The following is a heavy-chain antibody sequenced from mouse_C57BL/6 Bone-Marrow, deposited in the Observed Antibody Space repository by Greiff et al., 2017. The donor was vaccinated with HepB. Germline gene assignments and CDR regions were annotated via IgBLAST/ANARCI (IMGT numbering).Heavy chain of an antibody. CDR2: IDPEDGDT. CDR3: TPYYYGSSDVGY. V-gene: IGHV14-1*01. D-gene: IGHD1-1*01. Sequence: VQLQQSGAELVRPGASVKLSCTASGFNIKDYYMHWVKQRPEQGLEWIGRIDPEDGDTEYAPQFQGKATMTADTSSTTAYLQPSSLTSEDTAVYYYTPYYYGSSDVGYWGQGTTLTVSS. CDR1: GFNIKDYY. J-gene: IGHJ2*01.